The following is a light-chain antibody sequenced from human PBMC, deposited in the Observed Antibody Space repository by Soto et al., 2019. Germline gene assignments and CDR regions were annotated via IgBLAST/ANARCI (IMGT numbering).Light chain of an antibody. CDR3: QQYGNFRK. Sequence: DIQVTQSPPTLSASVGDRVTITCRASQTISTWMAWYQQKPGKAPKLLVYDASTLQSGVASRFSGSGSGTEFTLISSSLQPEDFASYYCQQYGNFRKFGQGTKVDIK. CDR1: QTISTW. V-gene: IGKV1-5*01. J-gene: IGKJ1*01. CDR2: DAS.